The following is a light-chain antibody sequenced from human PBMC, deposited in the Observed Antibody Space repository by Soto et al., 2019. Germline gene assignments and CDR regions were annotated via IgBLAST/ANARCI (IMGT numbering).Light chain of an antibody. J-gene: IGLJ1*01. CDR3: SSYTSSSTRV. V-gene: IGLV2-14*01. CDR2: EVS. Sequence: QSALTQPASVSGSPGQSITISCTGTSSDVGGYNYVSWYQQHPGKAPKLMIYEVSNRPSGVSDRFSGSKSGNTASLTISGIQAEDEADYYCSSYTSSSTRVFGTGTKLTVL. CDR1: SSDVGGYNY.